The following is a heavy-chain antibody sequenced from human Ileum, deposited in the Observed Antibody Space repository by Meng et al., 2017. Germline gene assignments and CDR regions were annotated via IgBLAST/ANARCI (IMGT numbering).Heavy chain of an antibody. CDR1: GGSFSGYY. J-gene: IGHJ2*01. D-gene: IGHD3-10*01. CDR3: ARQSLVTYYYGSGSYYPGYWYFDL. Sequence: GSLRLSCAVYGGSFSGYYWSWIRQPPGKGLEWIGEINHSGSTNYNPSLKSRVTISVDTSKNQFSLKLSSVTAADTAVYYCARQSLVTYYYGSGSYYPGYWYFDLWGRGTLVTVSS. V-gene: IGHV4-34*01. CDR2: INHSGST.